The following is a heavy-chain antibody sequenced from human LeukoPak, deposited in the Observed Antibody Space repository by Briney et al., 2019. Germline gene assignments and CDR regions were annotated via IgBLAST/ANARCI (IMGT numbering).Heavy chain of an antibody. J-gene: IGHJ5*02. D-gene: IGHD7-27*01. Sequence: PGGSLRLSCAASAFSFSAYSMNWVRQAPGKGLEWVSYISSSSRTTYYADSVKGRFTISRDNAKNSLYLQMNTLRAEDTAVYYCARALGYNWFDPWGQGTLVTVSS. CDR3: ARALGYNWFDP. V-gene: IGHV3-48*04. CDR2: ISSSSRTT. CDR1: AFSFSAYS.